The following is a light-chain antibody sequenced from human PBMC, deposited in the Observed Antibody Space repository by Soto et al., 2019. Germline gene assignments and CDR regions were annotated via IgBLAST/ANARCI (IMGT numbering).Light chain of an antibody. CDR2: GAS. J-gene: IGKJ2*01. V-gene: IGKV3-20*01. Sequence: ENVLTQSPGTLSLSPGERATLSCRASQTVSGSYVAWYQQKPGQTPRLLIYGASSRATGIPDRFSGSGSGTDFTLTIGRLEPEDFAVYYCQQYGSSPYTFGLGTKVDIK. CDR1: QTVSGSY. CDR3: QQYGSSPYT.